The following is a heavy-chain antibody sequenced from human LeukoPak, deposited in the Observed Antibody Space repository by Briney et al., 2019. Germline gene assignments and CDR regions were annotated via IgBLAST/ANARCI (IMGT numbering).Heavy chain of an antibody. CDR1: GGSISSYY. J-gene: IGHJ5*02. CDR3: ARLSAGFNSSYWFDP. Sequence: SETLSLTCTVSGGSISSYYWTWIRQPPGKGLVWIGYIYSSGRTNYNPSLKSQVTMSVDTSKNQFSLKVISVTAADTAVYYCARLSAGFNSSYWFDPWGQGTLVTVSS. CDR2: IYSSGRT. D-gene: IGHD2/OR15-2a*01. V-gene: IGHV4-4*09.